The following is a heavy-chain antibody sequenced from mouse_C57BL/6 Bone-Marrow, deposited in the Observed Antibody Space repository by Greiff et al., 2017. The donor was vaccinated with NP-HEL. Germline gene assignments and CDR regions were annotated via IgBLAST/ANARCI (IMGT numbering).Heavy chain of an antibody. V-gene: IGHV1-80*01. CDR1: GYEFSNYW. CDR2: IYPGDGDT. Sequence: QVQLQQSGAELVKPGASVKISCKASGYEFSNYWMNWVKQRPGKGLEWIGKIYPGDGDTNYNGKFKDKATLTEDKSSSTASEGSAVYFCARGAYWGRGTRVSVSA. CDR3: ARGAY. J-gene: IGHJ3*01.